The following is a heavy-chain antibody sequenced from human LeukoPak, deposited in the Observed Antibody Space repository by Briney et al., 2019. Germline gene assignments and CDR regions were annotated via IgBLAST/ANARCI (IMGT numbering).Heavy chain of an antibody. CDR1: GGSISSGSYY. CDR2: IYTSGST. D-gene: IGHD3-16*01. J-gene: IGHJ4*02. V-gene: IGHV4-61*02. CDR3: AGGKATFDY. Sequence: SGTLSLTCTVSGGSISSGSYYWSWIRQPAGKGLEWIGRIYTSGSTNYNPSLKSRVTISVDTSKNQFSLKLSSVTAADTAVYYCAGGKATFDYWGQGTLVTVSS.